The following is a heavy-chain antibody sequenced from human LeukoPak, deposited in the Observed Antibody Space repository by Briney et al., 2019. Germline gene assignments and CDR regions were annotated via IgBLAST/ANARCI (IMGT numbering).Heavy chain of an antibody. CDR2: IFYSGST. Sequence: SETLSLTCNVSGGSISSTDYYWSWIRQPPGKGLEWIGSIFYSGSTYYNPSLKSRVTISVDTSKNQFSLKLSSVTAADTAVYYCARDIGSKWELSGYFDYWGQGTLVTVSS. CDR3: ARDIGSKWELSGYFDY. J-gene: IGHJ4*02. V-gene: IGHV4-39*07. D-gene: IGHD1-26*01. CDR1: GGSISSTDYY.